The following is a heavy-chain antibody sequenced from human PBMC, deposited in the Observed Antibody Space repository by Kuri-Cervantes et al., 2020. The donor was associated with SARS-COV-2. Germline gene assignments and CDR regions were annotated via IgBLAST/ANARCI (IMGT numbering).Heavy chain of an antibody. Sequence: ASVKVSCKASGGTFSSYAMSWVRQAPGQGLEWMGGINPNSGGTNYAQKFQGRVTMTRDTSTSTVYMELSSLTSEDTAIYYCYCAPKEGFDSWGQGTLVTVSS. J-gene: IGHJ4*02. CDR1: GGTFSSYA. V-gene: IGHV1-2*02. CDR3: YCAPKEGFDS. D-gene: IGHD2-21*01. CDR2: INPNSGGT.